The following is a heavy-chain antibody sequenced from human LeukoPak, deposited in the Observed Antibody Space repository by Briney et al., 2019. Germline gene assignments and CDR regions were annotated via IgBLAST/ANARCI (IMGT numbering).Heavy chain of an antibody. D-gene: IGHD3-10*01. CDR1: GYTFTSYG. Sequence: ASVKVSCKASGYTFTSYGISWVRQAPEQGLEWMGWISAYNGNTNYAQKLQGRVTITTDTSTSTAYMELRSLRSDDTAVYYCARDREWCGESSFDYWGQGTLVTVSS. CDR2: ISAYNGNT. CDR3: ARDREWCGESSFDY. J-gene: IGHJ4*02. V-gene: IGHV1-18*01.